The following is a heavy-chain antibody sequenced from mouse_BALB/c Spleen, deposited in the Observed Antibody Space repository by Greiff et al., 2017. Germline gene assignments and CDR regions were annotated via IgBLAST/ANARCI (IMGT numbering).Heavy chain of an antibody. Sequence: VQLKESGPELVKPGASVKIPCKASGYTFTDYNMDWVKQSHGKSLEWIGDINPNNGGTIYNQKFKGKATLTVDKSSSTAYMELRSLTSEDTAVYYCARQVVYYAMDYWGQGTSVTVSS. V-gene: IGHV1-18*01. CDR3: ARQVVYYAMDY. CDR2: INPNNGGT. D-gene: IGHD1-1*02. CDR1: GYTFTDYN. J-gene: IGHJ4*01.